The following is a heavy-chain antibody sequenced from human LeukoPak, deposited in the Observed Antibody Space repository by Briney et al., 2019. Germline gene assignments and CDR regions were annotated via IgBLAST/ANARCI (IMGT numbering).Heavy chain of an antibody. J-gene: IGHJ4*02. Sequence: PGGSLSLSCAASGFTFSSYNMNWVRQAPGKGLEWVSSISSSTSHIYYADSVTGRFTISRDNAKNSLYLQMNSLRAEDTAVYYCARWPIAAAPPVYYFDYWGQGTLVTVSS. V-gene: IGHV3-21*01. CDR3: ARWPIAAAPPVYYFDY. CDR1: GFTFSSYN. CDR2: ISSSTSHI. D-gene: IGHD6-13*01.